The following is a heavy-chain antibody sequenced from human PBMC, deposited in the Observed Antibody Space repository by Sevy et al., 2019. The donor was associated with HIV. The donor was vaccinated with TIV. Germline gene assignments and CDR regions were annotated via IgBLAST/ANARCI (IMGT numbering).Heavy chain of an antibody. D-gene: IGHD6-13*01. CDR1: GFTLNNYW. CDR2: INQDGGVT. J-gene: IGHJ4*02. CDR3: VRAIAKDGSF. Sequence: GGSLILSCVASGFTLNNYWMHWVRQAPGKGLEWVANINQDGGVTYYVDSVRGRFTISRDNGRNLVFLQMNSLRVDDTALYFCVRAIAKDGSFWGQGTLVTVSS. V-gene: IGHV3-7*01.